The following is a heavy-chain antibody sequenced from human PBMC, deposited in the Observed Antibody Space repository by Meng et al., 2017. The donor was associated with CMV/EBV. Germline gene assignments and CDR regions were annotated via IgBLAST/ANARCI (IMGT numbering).Heavy chain of an antibody. Sequence: HVQLQQRGAGWLKPAAALSRRCAVYGGSVSVYDWSWIRKPPGKGLEWIGEINHSGSNNYNPSLKSRVTISVDTSKNQFSLKLSSVTAADTAVYYCARGGNWFDPWGQGTLVTVSS. J-gene: IGHJ5*02. CDR2: INHSGSN. CDR3: ARGGNWFDP. CDR1: GGSVSVYD. V-gene: IGHV4-34*01.